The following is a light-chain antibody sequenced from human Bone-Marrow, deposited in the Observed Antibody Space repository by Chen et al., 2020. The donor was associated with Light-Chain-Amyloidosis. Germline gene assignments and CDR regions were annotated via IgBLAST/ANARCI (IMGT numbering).Light chain of an antibody. CDR3: QSYQGSSQGV. Sequence: NFMLTQPHSLSESPGKTVIITCTRSSGSIATNYVQWYQQRPGSYPTTVIYEDDQRPSGVPDRFSGSIDRSSNSVSLTISGLKTEDEADYYCQSYQGSSQGVFGGGTKLTVL. V-gene: IGLV6-57*01. CDR2: EDD. CDR1: SGSIATNY. J-gene: IGLJ3*02.